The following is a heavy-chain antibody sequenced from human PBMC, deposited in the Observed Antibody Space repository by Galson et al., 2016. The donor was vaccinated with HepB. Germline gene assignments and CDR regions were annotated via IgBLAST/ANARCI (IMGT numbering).Heavy chain of an antibody. CDR1: RFTFSSYA. D-gene: IGHD1-26*01. V-gene: IGHV3-23*01. Sequence: SLRLSCAASRFTFSSYAMSWVRQAPGKGLEWVSAISGSGASTYYADSVRGRFTISRDNSKNMLYLQMNSLRAEDTALYYCAKDLPSGNYWAYGGWLDPWGQGTLVTVSS. J-gene: IGHJ5*02. CDR3: AKDLPSGNYWAYGGWLDP. CDR2: ISGSGAST.